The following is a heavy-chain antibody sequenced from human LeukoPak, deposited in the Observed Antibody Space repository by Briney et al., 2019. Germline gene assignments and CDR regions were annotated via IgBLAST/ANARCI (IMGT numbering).Heavy chain of an antibody. D-gene: IGHD5-18*01. CDR1: GFTFSSYW. CDR2: INSDGSRT. J-gene: IGHJ6*02. CDR3: ALGLPPSVHVDTAMVRNGMDV. Sequence: GGSLRLSCAASGFTFSSYWMHWVRQAPGKGLVWVSRINSDGSRTSYADSVKGRFTISRDNAKNTLYLQMNSLRAEDTAVYYCALGLPPSVHVDTAMVRNGMDVWGQGTTVTVSS. V-gene: IGHV3-74*01.